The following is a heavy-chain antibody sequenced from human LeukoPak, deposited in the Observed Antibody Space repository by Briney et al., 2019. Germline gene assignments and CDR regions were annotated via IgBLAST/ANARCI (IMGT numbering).Heavy chain of an antibody. D-gene: IGHD5-12*01. V-gene: IGHV1-69*05. Sequence: SVKVSCKASGGTFSSYAISWVRQAPGQGLEWMGGIIPIFGTANYAQKFQGRVTITTDESTSTAYMELSSLRSEDTAVYYCARDQGWLRSLGYFDYWGQGTLVTVSS. CDR3: ARDQGWLRSLGYFDY. CDR2: IIPIFGTA. CDR1: GGTFSSYA. J-gene: IGHJ4*02.